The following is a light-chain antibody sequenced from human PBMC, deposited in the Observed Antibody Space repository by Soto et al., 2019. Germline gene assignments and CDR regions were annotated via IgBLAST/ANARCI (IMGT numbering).Light chain of an antibody. CDR2: GAS. V-gene: IGKV3-20*01. Sequence: EIVLTQSPGTLSLSPGERATLSCRASQSVSSSYLAWYQQKPGQDPRLLIYGASSRATGIPDRFSGSGSGTVFTLTISRLEPEDFAVYYCQQYGSSPRTFGQGTKVDIK. J-gene: IGKJ1*01. CDR3: QQYGSSPRT. CDR1: QSVSSSY.